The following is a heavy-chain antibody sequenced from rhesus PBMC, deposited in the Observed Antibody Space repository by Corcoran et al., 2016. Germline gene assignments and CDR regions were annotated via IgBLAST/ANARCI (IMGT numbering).Heavy chain of an antibody. CDR3: ASGSGWSLDY. CDR2: IGGSSGST. V-gene: IGHV4-127*01. CDR1: GYSISSGYG. D-gene: IGHD6S26*01. Sequence: QVQLQESGPGLVKPSETLSLTCAVSGYSISSGYGWSWIRQPPGKGLEWIGYIGGSSGSTNYNPSLKIRGTISKETSKNQFSLKLSAVTAADTAVYYCASGSGWSLDYWGQGVLVTVSS. J-gene: IGHJ4*01.